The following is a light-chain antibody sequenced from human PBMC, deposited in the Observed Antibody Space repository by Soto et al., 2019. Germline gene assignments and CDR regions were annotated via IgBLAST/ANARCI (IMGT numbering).Light chain of an antibody. CDR1: SSDVGGYNH. CDR3: SSYTATRTLV. Sequence: QSALTQPASVSGSPGQSITIACTGTSSDVGGYNHVSWYQVHPGKAPRLVIYDVSIRPPAVSDRFSGSTSGNTASLTISGLQAGDEADYYCSSYTATRTLVFGGGTKLTVL. V-gene: IGLV2-14*03. J-gene: IGLJ3*02. CDR2: DVS.